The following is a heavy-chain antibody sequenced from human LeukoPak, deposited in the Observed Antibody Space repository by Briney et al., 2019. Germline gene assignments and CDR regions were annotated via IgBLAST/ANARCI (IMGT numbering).Heavy chain of an antibody. CDR3: ARAPLSRWGTVTLIGFDI. CDR1: GYTFTSYD. Sequence: ASVKVSCKAPGYTFTSYDINWVRQATGQGLEWMGWMNPNSGNTGYAQKFQGRVTMTRNTSISTAYMELSSLRSEDTAVYYCARAPLSRWGTVTLIGFDIWGQGTMVTVSS. V-gene: IGHV1-8*01. J-gene: IGHJ3*02. CDR2: MNPNSGNT. D-gene: IGHD4-17*01.